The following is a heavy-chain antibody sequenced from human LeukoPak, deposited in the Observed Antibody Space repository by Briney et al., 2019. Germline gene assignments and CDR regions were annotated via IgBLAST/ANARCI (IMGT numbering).Heavy chain of an antibody. Sequence: GASVKVSCKASGYTFTSYGISWVRQAPGQGLEWMGWISAYNGNTNYAQKLQGRVTMTTDTSTSTAYMELRSLRSDDTAVYYCARARRVAAAGLNWFDPWGQGTLVTVSS. V-gene: IGHV1-18*01. CDR3: ARARRVAAAGLNWFDP. J-gene: IGHJ5*02. CDR1: GYTFTSYG. CDR2: ISAYNGNT. D-gene: IGHD6-13*01.